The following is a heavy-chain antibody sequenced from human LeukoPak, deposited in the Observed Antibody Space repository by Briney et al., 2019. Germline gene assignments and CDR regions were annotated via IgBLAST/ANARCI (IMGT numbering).Heavy chain of an antibody. D-gene: IGHD3-3*01. V-gene: IGHV4-4*02. Sequence: SSGTLSLTCAVSGGSINSNYWWTWVRQSPGKGLEWIGEIYHTRSVNYNLSLESRVTISRDRSKNQFSLMLRSVTAADTAVYYCARHYDLWSGYNYWGQGLLVTVSS. CDR2: IYHTRSV. CDR1: GGSINSNYW. CDR3: ARHYDLWSGYNY. J-gene: IGHJ4*02.